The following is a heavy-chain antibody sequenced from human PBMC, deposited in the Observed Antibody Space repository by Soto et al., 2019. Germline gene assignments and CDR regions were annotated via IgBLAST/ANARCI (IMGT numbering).Heavy chain of an antibody. J-gene: IGHJ4*02. CDR3: AKDIASDYYDSSGFDY. D-gene: IGHD3-22*01. CDR2: ISWNSGSI. V-gene: IGHV3-9*01. CDR1: GFTFDDYA. Sequence: LRLSCAASGFTFDDYAMHWVRQAPGKGLEWVSGISWNSGSIGYADSVKGRFTISRDNAKNSLYLQMNSLRAEDTALYYCAKDIASDYYDSSGFDYWGQGTLVTVSS.